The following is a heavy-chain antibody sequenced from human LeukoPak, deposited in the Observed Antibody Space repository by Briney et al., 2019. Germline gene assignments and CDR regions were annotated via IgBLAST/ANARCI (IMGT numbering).Heavy chain of an antibody. CDR2: IFYSGST. Sequence: SETLSLTCTVSGGSVSSGSYYWSWIRQPPGKGLEWIGYIFYSGSTNYSPSLKSRVTISIATSKNQFSLRLNSVTAADTAVYFCARTGDYSRSTGGWFDPWGQGTLVTVSS. V-gene: IGHV4-61*01. CDR3: ARTGDYSRSTGGWFDP. J-gene: IGHJ5*02. D-gene: IGHD4-11*01. CDR1: GGSVSSGSYY.